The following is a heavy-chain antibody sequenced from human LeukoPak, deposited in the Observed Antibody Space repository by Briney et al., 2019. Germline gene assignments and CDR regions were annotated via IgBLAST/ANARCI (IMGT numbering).Heavy chain of an antibody. J-gene: IGHJ4*02. CDR1: GGSISRYY. Sequence: SETLSLTCTVSGGSISRYYWSWIRQPPGKGLEWVGYIYYSGSTNYNPSPKSRVTISIDTSKNQFALKLSSVTAADTALYYCARGHHWIYFDYWGQGTLVTVSS. CDR2: IYYSGST. D-gene: IGHD1-1*01. CDR3: ARGHHWIYFDY. V-gene: IGHV4-59*01.